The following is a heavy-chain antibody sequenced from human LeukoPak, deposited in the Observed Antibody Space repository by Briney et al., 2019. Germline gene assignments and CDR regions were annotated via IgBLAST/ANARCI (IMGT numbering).Heavy chain of an antibody. CDR3: ARVRDGFSYYFDY. CDR2: IYYSGST. J-gene: IGHJ4*02. V-gene: IGHV4-59*01. Sequence: SETLSLTCTVSGGSISRYYWSWIRQPPGKGLEWIGYIYYSGSTNYNPSLKSRVTISVDTSKNQFSLKVSSVTAADTAVYYCARVRDGFSYYFDYWGQGTLVTGSS. CDR1: GGSISRYY. D-gene: IGHD5-24*01.